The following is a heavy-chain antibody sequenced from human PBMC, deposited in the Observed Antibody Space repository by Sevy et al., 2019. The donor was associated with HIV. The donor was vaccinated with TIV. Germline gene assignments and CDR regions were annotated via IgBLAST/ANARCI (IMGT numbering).Heavy chain of an antibody. Sequence: GGSLRLSCAASGFTFSSYSMNWVRQAPGKGLEWVSSISSSSSYIYYADSVKGRFTISRDNAKNSLYLQMNSLRAEDTAVYYCARRGLGSSSWYPYYYYMDVWGKGTTVTVSS. J-gene: IGHJ6*03. CDR1: GFTFSSYS. V-gene: IGHV3-21*01. CDR2: ISSSSSYI. D-gene: IGHD6-13*01. CDR3: ARRGLGSSSWYPYYYYMDV.